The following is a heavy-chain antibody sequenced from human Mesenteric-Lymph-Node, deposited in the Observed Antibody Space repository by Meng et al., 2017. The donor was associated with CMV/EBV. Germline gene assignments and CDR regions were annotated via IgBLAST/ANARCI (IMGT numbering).Heavy chain of an antibody. CDR3: ARDHGGNSGGFDY. J-gene: IGHJ4*02. D-gene: IGHD4-23*01. V-gene: IGHV4-61*01. CDR1: GGSVSSGNYY. CDR2: IYYSGST. Sequence: SETLSRTCTVSGGSVSSGNYYWSWIRQPPGKGLEWIGYIYYSGSTNYNPSLKSRVTISVDASKNQFSLKLTSVTAADTAVYYCARDHGGNSGGFDYWGQGTLVTVSS.